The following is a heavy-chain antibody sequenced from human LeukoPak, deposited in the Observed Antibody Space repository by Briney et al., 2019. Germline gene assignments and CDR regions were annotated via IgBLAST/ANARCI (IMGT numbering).Heavy chain of an antibody. CDR1: GYTFTGYY. D-gene: IGHD5-24*01. CDR3: ARYGDEGFDY. Sequence: ASVKVSCKASGYTFTGYYMHWVRQAPGQRLEWMGWINPNSGGTNYAQKFQGRVTMTRDTSISTAYMELSSLRSEDTAVYYCARYGDEGFDYWGQGTLVTVSS. V-gene: IGHV1-2*02. J-gene: IGHJ4*02. CDR2: INPNSGGT.